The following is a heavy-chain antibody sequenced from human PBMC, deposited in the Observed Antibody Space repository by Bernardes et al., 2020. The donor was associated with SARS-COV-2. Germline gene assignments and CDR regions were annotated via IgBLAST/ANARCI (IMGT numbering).Heavy chain of an antibody. V-gene: IGHV3-30*04. CDR3: ARDLDFWSGYYTGVKGGYMDV. J-gene: IGHJ6*03. CDR1: GFTLSRYA. D-gene: IGHD3-3*01. CDR2: ISYDGSNK. Sequence: GGFLRPSRAASGFTLSRYAIPWVRPAPGKGLEWVGVISYDGSNKYYAESVKGRFTISRDNSKNTLYLQMNSLRAEDTAVYYCARDLDFWSGYYTGVKGGYMDVWGKGTTVTVSS.